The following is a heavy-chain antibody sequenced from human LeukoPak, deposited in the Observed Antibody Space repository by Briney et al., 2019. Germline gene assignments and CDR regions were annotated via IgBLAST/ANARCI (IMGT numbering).Heavy chain of an antibody. CDR1: GFTFSSYS. Sequence: PRGSLRLSCAASGFTFSSYSMNWVRQAPGEGLEWVSSISSSSSYIYYADSVKGRFTIPRDNAKNSLYLQMNSLRAEDTAVYYCARGVGGFENWFDPWGQGTLVTVSS. CDR2: ISSSSSYI. CDR3: ARGVGGFENWFDP. J-gene: IGHJ5*02. D-gene: IGHD3-10*01. V-gene: IGHV3-21*01.